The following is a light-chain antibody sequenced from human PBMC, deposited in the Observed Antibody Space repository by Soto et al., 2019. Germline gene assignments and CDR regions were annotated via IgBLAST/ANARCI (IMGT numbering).Light chain of an antibody. CDR2: AAS. CDR3: QQSYSSPPT. V-gene: IGKV1-39*01. Sequence: IRLYKSPSSLSASVGDRVTITCRASQGISSYLAWYQQKPGKAPKLLIFAASSLQSGVPSRFSGSRSGPDFTLTISSLQPEDFATYYCQQSYSSPPTFGQVTNVDI. J-gene: IGKJ1*01. CDR1: QGISSY.